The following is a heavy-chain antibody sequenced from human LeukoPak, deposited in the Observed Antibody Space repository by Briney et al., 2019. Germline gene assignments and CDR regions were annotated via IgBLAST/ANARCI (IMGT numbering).Heavy chain of an antibody. Sequence: PGGSLRLSCAASGFTFSTSNMNWVRQAPGKGLEWVSYISSNSGTKYYTDSVKGRFTISRDNAKNALYLQMNSLRAEDTAVYYCARESDSSGYYPYYGMDVWGQGTTVTVSS. CDR2: ISSNSGTK. D-gene: IGHD3-22*01. J-gene: IGHJ6*02. CDR1: GFTFSTSN. CDR3: ARESDSSGYYPYYGMDV. V-gene: IGHV3-48*04.